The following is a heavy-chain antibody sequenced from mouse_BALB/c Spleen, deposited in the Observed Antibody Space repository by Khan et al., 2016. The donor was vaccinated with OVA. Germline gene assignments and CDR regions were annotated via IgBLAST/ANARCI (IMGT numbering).Heavy chain of an antibody. J-gene: IGHJ3*01. CDR2: IWSAGST. D-gene: IGHD2-4*01. CDR1: AFSLTNYS. CDR3: ARRGYDYGRGALFAY. Sequence: VELVESGPGLVQPSQSLSITCTVSAFSLTNYSVHWVRQSPGKGLEWLGVIWSAGSTDYTAAFKSRLTISKDNSRSQVFFKMNSLQSNDTAIYYWARRGYDYGRGALFAYWGQGTLVTVSA. V-gene: IGHV2-2*03.